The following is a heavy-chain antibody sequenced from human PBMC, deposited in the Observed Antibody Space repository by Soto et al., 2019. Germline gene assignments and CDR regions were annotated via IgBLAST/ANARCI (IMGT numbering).Heavy chain of an antibody. CDR3: ARDLAAADY. V-gene: IGHV1-46*04. CDR2: FNPMSGST. Sequence: QVQLVQSGAEVKKPGASVKISCKTSGYIFINYYIHWVRQAPGQGLEWVALFNPMSGSTNYAQKLQGRVTVTSDTSASTVYVELSSRISEDTAVYYCARDLAAADYWGQGTLVTVAS. D-gene: IGHD6-13*01. J-gene: IGHJ4*02. CDR1: GYIFINYY.